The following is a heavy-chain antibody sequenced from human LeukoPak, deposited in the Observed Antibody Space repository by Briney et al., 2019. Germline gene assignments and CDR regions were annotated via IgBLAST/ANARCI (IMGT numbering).Heavy chain of an antibody. J-gene: IGHJ4*02. D-gene: IGHD3-3*01. CDR3: RTEIDFWSGYAQDDY. V-gene: IGHV3-15*01. CDR2: IKSKVDGSTT. Sequence: GGSLRLSCAVSGYTFSNAWMSWVRQAPGEGLEWVGRIKSKVDGSTTDYGAPVKGRFTISRDDSKNTLYLQMNSLKIEDTAVYYCRTEIDFWSGYAQDDYWGQGTLVTVSS. CDR1: GYTFSNAW.